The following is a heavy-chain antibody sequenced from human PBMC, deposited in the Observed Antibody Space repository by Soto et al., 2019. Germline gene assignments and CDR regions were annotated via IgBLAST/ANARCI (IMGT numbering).Heavy chain of an antibody. CDR2: IYYSGST. Sequence: SETLSLTCTVSGGSISSGGYYWSWIRQHPGKGLEWIGYIYYSGSTYYNPSLKSRVTISVDTSKDQFSLKLSSVTAADTAVYYCARGDELELCFAYWGQGTLVTVSS. CDR1: GGSISSGGYY. CDR3: ARGDELELCFAY. J-gene: IGHJ4*02. V-gene: IGHV4-31*03. D-gene: IGHD1-7*01.